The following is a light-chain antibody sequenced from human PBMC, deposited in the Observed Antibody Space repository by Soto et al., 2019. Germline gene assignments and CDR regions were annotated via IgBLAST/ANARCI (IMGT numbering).Light chain of an antibody. CDR2: DAS. CDR3: QQRSNWPST. CDR1: QSVSSY. V-gene: IGKV3-11*01. Sequence: EIVLTQSPATLSLSPGERATLSCRASQSVSSYLAWYQQKPGQAPRLLIYDASNRATGIPARFSGSGSGTDFTLHISSLEPEDFAVYYCQQRSNWPSTFGQGTKLEIK. J-gene: IGKJ2*01.